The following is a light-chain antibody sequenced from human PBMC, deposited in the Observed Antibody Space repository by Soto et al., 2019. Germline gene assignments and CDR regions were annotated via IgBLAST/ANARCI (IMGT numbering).Light chain of an antibody. J-gene: IGLJ2*01. Sequence: QPVLTQSPSASASLGASVKLTCTLSSGHSNYAIAWHQQQSEKGPRYLMKLNSDGSHSKGDGIPDRFSGSSSGAARYLTISSLQSEEEADYYCQTWGSGIVVFGGGTKLTVL. CDR3: QTWGSGIVV. CDR2: LNSDGSH. CDR1: SGHSNYA. V-gene: IGLV4-69*01.